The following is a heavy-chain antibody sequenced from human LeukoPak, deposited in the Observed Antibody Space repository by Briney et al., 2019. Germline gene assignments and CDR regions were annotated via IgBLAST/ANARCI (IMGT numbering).Heavy chain of an antibody. CDR3: ARVRWLNAYYHYYYMDV. CDR2: IYDSGST. D-gene: IGHD3-22*01. Sequence: SETLSLTCTVSGGSIKSYYWSWIRQPPGKGLEWIGYIYDSGSTSYNPSLKSRVTISLDAAKDQFSLRLSSVTAADTALYYCARVRWLNAYYHYYYMDVWGKGTTVTVSS. CDR1: GGSIKSYY. V-gene: IGHV4-59*01. J-gene: IGHJ6*03.